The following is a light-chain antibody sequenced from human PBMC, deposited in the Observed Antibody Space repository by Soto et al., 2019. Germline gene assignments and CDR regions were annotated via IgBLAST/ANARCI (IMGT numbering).Light chain of an antibody. CDR1: QSVSSNH. CDR2: GGS. J-gene: IGKJ1*01. CDR3: HQYGSSPAT. Sequence: DIGLSQSPGTLYLTPGERATLSSRASQSVSSNHLAWYQQKPGQAPRLLIYGGSSRATGIPVRFSGSGSETDFTLTITRLEPEDFAVYYCHQYGSSPATFGQGTKVDNK. V-gene: IGKV3-20*01.